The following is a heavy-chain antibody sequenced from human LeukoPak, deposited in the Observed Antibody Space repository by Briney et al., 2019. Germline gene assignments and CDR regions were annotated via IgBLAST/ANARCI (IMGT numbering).Heavy chain of an antibody. J-gene: IGHJ3*02. CDR1: GFTFCSYW. V-gene: IGHV3-7*03. CDR3: AKGVGYSYGVAFDI. CDR2: IRQDGGEK. Sequence: GGSLRLSCAVSGFTFCSYWMNWVRQAPGTGLEWVASIRQDGGEKSYVDSVKGRFTISRDNAKNSLYLQMNSLRADDMALYYCAKGVGYSYGVAFDIWGQGTKVTVSS. D-gene: IGHD5-18*01.